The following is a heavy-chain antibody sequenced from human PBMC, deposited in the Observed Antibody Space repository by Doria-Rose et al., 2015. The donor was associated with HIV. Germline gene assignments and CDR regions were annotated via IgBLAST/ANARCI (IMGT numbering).Heavy chain of an antibody. CDR3: AKAPIIGPKYYFYMDV. D-gene: IGHD3-3*01. V-gene: IGHV3-9*01. CDR2: ISWDSGAK. Sequence: VQLQESGGGLVQPGRSLRLSCVGSGFSFESYAMHWVRLAPGKGLEWVAGISWDSGAKGNADSVEGRFTISRDNAKKSVYLEMRSLRPEGTAFYYCAKAPIIGPKYYFYMDVWGKGTSVTVSS. J-gene: IGHJ6*03. CDR1: GFSFESYA.